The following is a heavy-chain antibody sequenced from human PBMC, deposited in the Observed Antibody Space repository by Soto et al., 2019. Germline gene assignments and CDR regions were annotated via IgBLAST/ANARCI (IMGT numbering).Heavy chain of an antibody. Sequence: QVQLQQWGAGLLKPSETLSLTCAVYGGSFSGYYWSWIRQPPGKGLEWIGEINHSGSTNYNPSLKRRVTISVDTSKNQFSLKLSSVTAADTAVYYCARQGYGDFDYWGQGTLVTVSS. CDR2: INHSGST. CDR1: GGSFSGYY. J-gene: IGHJ4*02. CDR3: ARQGYGDFDY. V-gene: IGHV4-34*01. D-gene: IGHD4-17*01.